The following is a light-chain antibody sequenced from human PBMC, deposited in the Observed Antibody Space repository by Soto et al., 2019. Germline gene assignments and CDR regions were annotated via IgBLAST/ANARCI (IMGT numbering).Light chain of an antibody. J-gene: IGKJ4*01. Sequence: DIQMTQSPSSLSASVGDRVTITCRASQGISNYLAWYQQKPGKVPKLLIYAASTLQSGVPSRVSGSGSGTDFSLTISNLQPEDVATYYCQEYNSAPLTFGGGTKVEIK. CDR2: AAS. V-gene: IGKV1-27*01. CDR3: QEYNSAPLT. CDR1: QGISNY.